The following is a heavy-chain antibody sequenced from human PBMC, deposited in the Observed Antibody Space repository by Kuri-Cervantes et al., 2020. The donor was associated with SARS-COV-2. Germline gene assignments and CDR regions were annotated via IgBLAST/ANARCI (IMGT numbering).Heavy chain of an antibody. CDR3: ARARRSSGWATAGLNWFDP. J-gene: IGHJ5*02. V-gene: IGHV4-34*01. Sequence: SETLSLTCAVYGGSFSGYYWSWIRQPPGKGLEWIGEINHSGSTNYNPSLKSRVTISVDTSKNQFSLKLNSVTAADTAVYSCARARRSSGWATAGLNWFDPWGQGTLVTVSS. D-gene: IGHD6-19*01. CDR1: GGSFSGYY. CDR2: INHSGST.